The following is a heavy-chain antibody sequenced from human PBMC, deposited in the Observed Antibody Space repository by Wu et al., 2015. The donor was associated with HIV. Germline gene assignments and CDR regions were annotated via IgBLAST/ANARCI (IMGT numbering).Heavy chain of an antibody. J-gene: IGHJ3*02. D-gene: IGHD5-18*01. Sequence: QVQLVQSGAELKKPGSSVKVSCKASGGSFSNYPINWVRQAPGQGLEWMGGIIPKFGSPNNAQKFRDRVTITADESTTTVYMELSSLRSEDTAVYYCARGLPAIDAFDIWGQGTMVTVSS. V-gene: IGHV1-69*12. CDR1: GGSFSNYP. CDR2: IIPKFGSP. CDR3: ARGLPAIDAFDI.